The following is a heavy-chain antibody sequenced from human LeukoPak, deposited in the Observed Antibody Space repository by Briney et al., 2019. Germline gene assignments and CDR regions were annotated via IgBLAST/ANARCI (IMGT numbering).Heavy chain of an antibody. CDR1: GGSISSYY. CDR2: LSKSGNT. Sequence: SSETLSLTCTVSGGSISSYYWSWIRLPPGKGLEWIGYLSKSGNTNYSPSLKSRVTIFGDTSKNQFFLKLSSVTAADTAVYYCARARYVNSFYAFDIWGQGTLVTVSS. V-gene: IGHV4-59*01. D-gene: IGHD3-9*01. CDR3: ARARYVNSFYAFDI. J-gene: IGHJ3*02.